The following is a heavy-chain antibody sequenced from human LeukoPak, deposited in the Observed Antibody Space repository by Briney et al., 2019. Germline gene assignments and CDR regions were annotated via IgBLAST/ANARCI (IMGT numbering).Heavy chain of an antibody. D-gene: IGHD2-15*01. Sequence: PSETLSLTCTVSGGSISSYYWSWIRQPPGKGLEWIGDIYYSGSTNYNPSLKSRVTISLDTSKNQFSLRLSSVTAADTAVYYCARDFCSGGSCYSYFHYWGQGTLVTVSS. CDR3: ARDFCSGGSCYSYFHY. V-gene: IGHV4-59*01. CDR1: GGSISSYY. J-gene: IGHJ4*02. CDR2: IYYSGST.